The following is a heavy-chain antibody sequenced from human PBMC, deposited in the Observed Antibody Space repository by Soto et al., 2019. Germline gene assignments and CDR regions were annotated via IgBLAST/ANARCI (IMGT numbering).Heavy chain of an antibody. CDR2: IKQDGSEK. J-gene: IGHJ6*03. V-gene: IGHV3-7*01. CDR3: ARVVYSGYGKHYYYYYMDV. Sequence: GGSLRLSCAASGFTFSSYWMSWVRQAPGKGLEWVANIKQDGSEKYYVDSVKGRFTISRDNAKNSLYLQMNSLRAEDTAVYYCARVVYSGYGKHYYYYYMDVWGKGTTVTVSS. CDR1: GFTFSSYW. D-gene: IGHD5-12*01.